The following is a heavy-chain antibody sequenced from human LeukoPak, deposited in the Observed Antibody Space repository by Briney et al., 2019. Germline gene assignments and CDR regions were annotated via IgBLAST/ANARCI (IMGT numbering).Heavy chain of an antibody. CDR1: GFTFSDYY. Sequence: GGSLRLSCAASGFTFSDYYMSWIRQAPEKGLEWVSYISKSGSTINYADSVKGRFTISRDNAKNSLYLQMNSLRAEDTAVYYCARDVEHNGVAGCGYWGQGTLVTVSS. D-gene: IGHD6-19*01. J-gene: IGHJ4*02. CDR2: ISKSGSTI. V-gene: IGHV3-11*01. CDR3: ARDVEHNGVAGCGY.